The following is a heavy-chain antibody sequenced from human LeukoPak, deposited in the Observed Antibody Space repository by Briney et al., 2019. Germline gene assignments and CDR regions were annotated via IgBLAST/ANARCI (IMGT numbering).Heavy chain of an antibody. J-gene: IGHJ6*02. Sequence: ASVKVSCKASGYTFTSYDINWVRQATGQGLEWMGWMNPNSGNTGYAQKFQGRVTMTRNTSISTAYMELSSLRSEDTAVYYCARIDIVVVPAAGSMDVWGQGTTVTVSS. V-gene: IGHV1-8*01. D-gene: IGHD2-2*01. CDR3: ARIDIVVVPAAGSMDV. CDR2: MNPNSGNT. CDR1: GYTFTSYD.